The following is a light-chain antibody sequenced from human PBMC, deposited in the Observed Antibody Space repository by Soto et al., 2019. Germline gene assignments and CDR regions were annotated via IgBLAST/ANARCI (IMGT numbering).Light chain of an antibody. CDR2: DAS. Sequence: DIQMTQSPSSLSASVGDRVTITCRASQGIGNHLAWFQQEPGKAPKSLIYDASSLESGVPSRFSGSGSGTEFTLTISSLQPDDFATYYCHSETFGQGTKVDIK. CDR1: QGIGNH. J-gene: IGKJ1*01. CDR3: HSET. V-gene: IGKV1-16*01.